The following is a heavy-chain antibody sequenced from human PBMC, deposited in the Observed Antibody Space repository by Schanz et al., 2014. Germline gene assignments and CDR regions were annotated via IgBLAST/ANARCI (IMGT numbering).Heavy chain of an antibody. J-gene: IGHJ4*02. Sequence: VQLVESGGGVVQPGGSLRLSCAASGFTFSSYAMTWVRQAPGKGLEWVSYISRSSSTIYYADSVRGRFTISRDNAKNSLYLQMSSLRAEDTAVYYCARDSGSHYLVDYWGQGTLVTVSA. CDR1: GFTFSSYA. CDR3: ARDSGSHYLVDY. CDR2: ISRSSSTI. V-gene: IGHV3-48*01. D-gene: IGHD1-26*01.